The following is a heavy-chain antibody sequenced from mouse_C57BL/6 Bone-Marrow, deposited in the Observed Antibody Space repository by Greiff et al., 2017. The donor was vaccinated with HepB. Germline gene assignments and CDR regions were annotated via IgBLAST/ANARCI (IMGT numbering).Heavy chain of an antibody. CDR2: ISNLAYSI. D-gene: IGHD1-1*01. J-gene: IGHJ4*01. Sequence: EVQLVESGGGLVQPGGSLKLSCAASGFTFSDYGMAWVRQAPRKGPEWVAFISNLAYSIYYADTVTGRFTISRENAKNTLYLEMSSLRSEDTAMYYCARRGYGSSPHYYAMDYWGQGTSVTVSS. V-gene: IGHV5-15*04. CDR3: ARRGYGSSPHYYAMDY. CDR1: GFTFSDYG.